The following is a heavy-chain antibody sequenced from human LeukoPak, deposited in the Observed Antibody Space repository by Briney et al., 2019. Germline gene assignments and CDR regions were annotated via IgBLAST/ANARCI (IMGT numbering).Heavy chain of an antibody. CDR3: ARVYQSAEYYFDY. D-gene: IGHD2-2*01. CDR2: IYYTGST. V-gene: IGHV4-59*01. Sequence: SETLSLTCTVSGVSIDSYYWSWIRQPPGKGLEWIGYIYYTGSTEYHPSLKSRVTISLDTSKNQFSLKLTSVTAADTAVYYCARVYQSAEYYFDYWGQGNLVSVSS. CDR1: GVSIDSYY. J-gene: IGHJ4*02.